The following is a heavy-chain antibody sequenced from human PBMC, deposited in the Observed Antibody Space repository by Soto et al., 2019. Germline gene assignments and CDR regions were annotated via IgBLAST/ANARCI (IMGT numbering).Heavy chain of an antibody. CDR2: IWYDGSNK. J-gene: IGHJ5*02. D-gene: IGHD6-19*01. CDR1: GFTFSSYG. CDR3: ASEEAGTDWFDP. V-gene: IGHV3-33*01. Sequence: QVQLVESGGGVVQPGRSLRLSCAASGFTFSSYGMHWVRQAPGKGLEWVAVIWYDGSNKYYADSVKGRFTISRDNSKNTLYLQMNSLRAEDTAVYYCASEEAGTDWFDPWVQGILVTVSS.